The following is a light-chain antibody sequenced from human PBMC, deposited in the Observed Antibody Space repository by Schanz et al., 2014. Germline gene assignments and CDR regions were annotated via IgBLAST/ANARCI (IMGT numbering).Light chain of an antibody. CDR2: DVS. J-gene: IGKJ4*01. V-gene: IGKV3-20*01. CDR3: QHYGSSPLT. Sequence: EVLLTQSPGTLSLSPGERATLSCRASQSVSSNYLAWYQQKPGQAPRLLIYDVSNRATGIPDRFSSSGSGTDFTLTISRLEPEDFAVYFCQHYGSSPLTFGGGTKVEIK. CDR1: QSVSSNY.